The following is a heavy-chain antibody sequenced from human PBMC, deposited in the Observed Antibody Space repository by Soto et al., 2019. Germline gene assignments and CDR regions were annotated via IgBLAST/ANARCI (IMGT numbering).Heavy chain of an antibody. Sequence: QVQLQESGPGLVKASQTLSLTCTVSGASISGSDHYWSWIRQPPGKRLEWIGHLSYTGNSYNPYYHPSLQSRPTMSLDTSKNQFSLNMTSVTAADTAVYFCARSGRSLLDYWGQGALVSVSS. CDR3: ARSGRSLLDY. J-gene: IGHJ4*02. D-gene: IGHD1-26*01. V-gene: IGHV4-30-4*01. CDR1: GASISGSDHY. CDR2: LSYTGNSYNP.